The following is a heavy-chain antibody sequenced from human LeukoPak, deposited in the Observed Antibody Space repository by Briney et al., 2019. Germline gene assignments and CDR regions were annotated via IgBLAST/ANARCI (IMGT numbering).Heavy chain of an antibody. CDR3: ARDPPLGYDFWSGYQGGDY. V-gene: IGHV3-30*03. CDR2: ISYDGSNK. J-gene: IGHJ4*02. Sequence: GGSLRLSCAASGFTFSSYGMHWVRQAPGKGLEWVAVISYDGSNKYYADSVKGRFTISRDNSKNTLYLQMNSLRAEDTAVYYRARDPPLGYDFWSGYQGGDYWGQGTLVTVSS. CDR1: GFTFSSYG. D-gene: IGHD3-3*01.